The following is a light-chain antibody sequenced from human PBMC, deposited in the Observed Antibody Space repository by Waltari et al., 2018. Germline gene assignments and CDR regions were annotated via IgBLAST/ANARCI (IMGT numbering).Light chain of an antibody. V-gene: IGLV1-51*02. CDR1: HSNIGNNY. Sequence: QSVLTQPPSVSAAPGQRVTISCSGGHSNIGNNYVSWYRQFPGTAPKLLIDEDSERPSGVPGRFSGSKSGTSATLDITGLQAGDEADYCCGTWDSSLSGAVFGGGTHLTVL. CDR2: EDS. J-gene: IGLJ7*01. CDR3: GTWDSSLSGAV.